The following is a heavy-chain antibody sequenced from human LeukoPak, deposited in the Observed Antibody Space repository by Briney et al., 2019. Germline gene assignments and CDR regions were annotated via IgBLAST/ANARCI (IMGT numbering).Heavy chain of an antibody. D-gene: IGHD2-15*01. CDR1: GFTFSSYA. CDR2: ISGSGGST. J-gene: IGHJ4*02. V-gene: IGHV3-23*01. Sequence: GGSLRLSCAASGFTFSSYAMSWVRQAPGKGLEWVSAISGSGGSTYYADSVKGRFTISRDNSKNTLYLQMNSLRAEDTAVYYCASAGYCSGNSCYLNPLDYWGQGTLVTVSS. CDR3: ASAGYCSGNSCYLNPLDY.